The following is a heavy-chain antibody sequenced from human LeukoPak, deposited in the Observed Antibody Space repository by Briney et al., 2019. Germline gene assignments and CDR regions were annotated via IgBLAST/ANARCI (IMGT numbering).Heavy chain of an antibody. CDR1: GFTFSSYW. J-gene: IGHJ4*02. CDR3: ARCPYSSSWYSFAY. CDR2: ITGGGDST. Sequence: GGSLRLSCAASGFTFSSYWMHWVRQAPGKGLEWVSPITGGGDSTYCSDSVKGRFTISRDNSKNTLFLQMNSLRAEDTAVYYCARCPYSSSWYSFAYWGRGTLVTVSS. V-gene: IGHV3-23*01. D-gene: IGHD6-13*01.